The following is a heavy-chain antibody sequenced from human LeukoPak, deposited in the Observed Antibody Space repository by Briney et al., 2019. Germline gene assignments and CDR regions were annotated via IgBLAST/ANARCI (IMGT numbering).Heavy chain of an antibody. D-gene: IGHD3-3*01. J-gene: IGHJ3*02. Sequence: SETLSLTCTVSGGSVRSSTSYWGWIRQPPGKGLEWIGSIYYSGSTFYNPSLKSRVTISVDTSKNQFSLKLSSVTAADTAVYYCARDPTIFGAGAFDIWGQGTMVTVSS. CDR2: IYYSGST. CDR1: GGSVRSSTSY. V-gene: IGHV4-39*07. CDR3: ARDPTIFGAGAFDI.